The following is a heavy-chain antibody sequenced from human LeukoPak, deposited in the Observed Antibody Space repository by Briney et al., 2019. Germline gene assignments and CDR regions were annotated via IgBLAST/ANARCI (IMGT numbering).Heavy chain of an antibody. CDR1: GGSISSSSYY. D-gene: IGHD3-10*01. Sequence: SETLSLTCTVSGGSISSSSYYWGWIRQPPGKGLEWIGSIYYSGSTYYNPSLKSRVTISVDTSKNQFSLKLSSVTAADTAVYYCARDLAVGSVRGVEVYGMDVWGQGTTVTVSS. CDR3: ARDLAVGSVRGVEVYGMDV. J-gene: IGHJ6*02. V-gene: IGHV4-39*07. CDR2: IYYSGST.